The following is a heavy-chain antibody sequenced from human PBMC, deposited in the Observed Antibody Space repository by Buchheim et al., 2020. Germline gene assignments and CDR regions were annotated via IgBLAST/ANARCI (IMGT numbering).Heavy chain of an antibody. Sequence: QVQLQQWGAGLLKPSETLSLTCAVYGGSFSGYYWSWIRQPPGKGLEWIGEINHSGSTNYNPSLKSRVTISVHTSKNQFPLKLSSVTAADTAVYYCARAALRYFDWLLAGAFDIWGQGT. CDR1: GGSFSGYY. CDR3: ARAALRYFDWLLAGAFDI. D-gene: IGHD3-9*01. CDR2: INHSGST. V-gene: IGHV4-34*01. J-gene: IGHJ3*02.